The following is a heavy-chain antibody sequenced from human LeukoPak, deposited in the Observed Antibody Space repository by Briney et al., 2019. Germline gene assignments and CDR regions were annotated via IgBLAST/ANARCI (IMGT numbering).Heavy chain of an antibody. CDR2: ISAYNGNT. Sequence: ASVQVSCKASGYTFSSYGIGWVRPAPGQGLEWMGWISAYNGNTNYAQKLQGRVTMTTDTSTSTAYMELRSLRSDDTAVYYCARAVEWLLPQDYWGQGTLVTVSS. CDR1: GYTFSSYG. J-gene: IGHJ4*02. V-gene: IGHV1-18*01. CDR3: ARAVEWLLPQDY. D-gene: IGHD3-3*01.